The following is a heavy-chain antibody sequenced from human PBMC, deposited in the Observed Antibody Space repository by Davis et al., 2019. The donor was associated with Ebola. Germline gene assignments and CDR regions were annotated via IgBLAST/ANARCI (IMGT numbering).Heavy chain of an antibody. J-gene: IGHJ3*02. CDR1: GYTFTNYY. Sequence: ASVKVSCKAFGYTFTNYYMHWVRQAPGQGLEWMGMINPNAGRTIYAQKFQGRVTVTRDTSTTTVYMDLSSLRSEDTALYYCTTPGGQDSGYDVFDIWGQGTMVTVSS. CDR2: INPNAGRT. D-gene: IGHD5-12*01. V-gene: IGHV1-46*03. CDR3: TTPGGQDSGYDVFDI.